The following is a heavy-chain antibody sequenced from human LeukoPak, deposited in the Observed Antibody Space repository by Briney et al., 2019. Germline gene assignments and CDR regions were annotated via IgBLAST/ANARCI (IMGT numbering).Heavy chain of an antibody. D-gene: IGHD1-26*01. Sequence: PGRSLRLSCAASGFTFSSYGMHWVRQAPGKGLEWVAVISYDGSNKYYADSVKGRFTISRDNSKNTLYLQMNSLRAEDTAVYYCAKDTRYIGSYHDYRGQGTLVTVSS. CDR1: GFTFSSYG. J-gene: IGHJ4*02. V-gene: IGHV3-30*18. CDR2: ISYDGSNK. CDR3: AKDTRYIGSYHDY.